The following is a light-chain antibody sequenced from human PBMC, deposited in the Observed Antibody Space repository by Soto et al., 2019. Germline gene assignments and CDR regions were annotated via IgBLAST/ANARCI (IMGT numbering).Light chain of an antibody. CDR2: STS. Sequence: QAVVTQEPSLTVSPGGTVTLTCASSTGAVTSGYYPNWFQQKPGQAPRALIYSTSNKYSWTPARFSGSLLGGKAALTLSGVQPEDEAEYYCLLYYGGQLRVFGGGTKLTVL. CDR1: TGAVTSGYY. CDR3: LLYYGGQLRV. V-gene: IGLV7-43*01. J-gene: IGLJ2*01.